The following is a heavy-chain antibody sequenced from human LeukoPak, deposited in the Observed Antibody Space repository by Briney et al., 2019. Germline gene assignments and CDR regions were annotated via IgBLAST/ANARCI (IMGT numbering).Heavy chain of an antibody. CDR1: GGSISVYY. J-gene: IGHJ6*02. CDR2: IYNSGST. Sequence: SETLSLTCTVSGGSISVYYWSWIRQSPGKGLEWIGYIYNSGSTYYNPSLKSRVTISVDRSKNQFSLKLSSVTAADTAVYYCARMKGSSYYGMDVWGQGTTVTVSS. D-gene: IGHD3-10*01. V-gene: IGHV4-59*12. CDR3: ARMKGSSYYGMDV.